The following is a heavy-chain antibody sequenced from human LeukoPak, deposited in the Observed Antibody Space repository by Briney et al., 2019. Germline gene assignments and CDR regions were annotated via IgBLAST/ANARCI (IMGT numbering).Heavy chain of an antibody. V-gene: IGHV3-20*04. Sequence: PGGSLRLSCEASGFTFDDYGMSWVRQAPGKGLEWVSGINWNGGSTGYADSVKGRFTISRDNAKNSLYLQMNSLTAEDTAVYYCARDPYSGAYGDTYYYFMDVWGKGTTVTISS. CDR2: INWNGGST. CDR3: ARDPYSGAYGDTYYYFMDV. D-gene: IGHD1-26*01. J-gene: IGHJ6*03. CDR1: GFTFDDYG.